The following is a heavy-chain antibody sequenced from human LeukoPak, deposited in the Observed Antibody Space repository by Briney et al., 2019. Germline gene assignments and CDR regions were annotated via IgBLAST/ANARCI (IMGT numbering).Heavy chain of an antibody. J-gene: IGHJ3*02. CDR2: IYTSGST. CDR1: GGSISSGSYY. Sequence: PSETLSLTCTVSGGSISSGSYYWSWIRQPAGKGLEWIGRIYTSGSTNYNPSLKSRVTISVDTSKNQFSLKLSSVTAADTAVYYCARDSPDQSAFDIWGQGTMVTVSS. CDR3: ARDSPDQSAFDI. D-gene: IGHD2-2*01. V-gene: IGHV4-61*02.